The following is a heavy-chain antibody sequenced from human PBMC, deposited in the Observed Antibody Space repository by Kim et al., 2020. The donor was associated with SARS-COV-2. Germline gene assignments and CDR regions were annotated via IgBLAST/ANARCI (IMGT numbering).Heavy chain of an antibody. CDR2: IGTLGDT. Sequence: GGSLRLSCAASGFTFSNHDMHWVRQAPGEGLEWVSAIGTLGDTYYSGSVKGRFTISREDDKNSVYLQMNTLRAGDTALYYCAREIRGSGVLPLDIWGQGTLVTVSS. V-gene: IGHV3-13*04. J-gene: IGHJ3*02. CDR3: AREIRGSGVLPLDI. CDR1: GFTFSNHD. D-gene: IGHD1-26*01.